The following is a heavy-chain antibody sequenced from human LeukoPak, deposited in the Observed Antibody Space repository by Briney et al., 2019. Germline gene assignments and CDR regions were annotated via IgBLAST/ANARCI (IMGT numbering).Heavy chain of an antibody. CDR2: LYSSGST. J-gene: IGHJ6*03. D-gene: IGHD1-26*01. CDR1: GVSITSGTDY. Sequence: SETLSLTCTVSGVSITSGTDYWSWIRQPAGKGLECIGRLYSSGSTNDNPSLKSRITISADTSKNQFSLKLSSVTAADTAVYYCARSGGSNPYYYFYYYMDVWGKGTTVTVSS. V-gene: IGHV4-61*02. CDR3: ARSGGSNPYYYFYYYMDV.